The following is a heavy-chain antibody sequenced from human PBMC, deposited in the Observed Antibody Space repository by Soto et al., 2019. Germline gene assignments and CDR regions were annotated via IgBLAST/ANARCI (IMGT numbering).Heavy chain of an antibody. CDR3: ATSTSSSWQNDY. J-gene: IGHJ4*02. V-gene: IGHV1-69*01. CDR2: IIPLFETA. Sequence: QVQLEQSGAEVKKPGSSVKVSCTASGGTFNTFAISWVRQAPGQGLEWIGGIIPLFETANYAQRLQDRLTITADESTRTAYMELSRLTSDDTAIYFCATSTSSSWQNDYWGLGTLVVGSS. D-gene: IGHD6-13*01. CDR1: GGTFNTFA.